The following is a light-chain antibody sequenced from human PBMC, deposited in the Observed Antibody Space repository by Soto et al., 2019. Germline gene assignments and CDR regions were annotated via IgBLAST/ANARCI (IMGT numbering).Light chain of an antibody. V-gene: IGKV3-11*01. Sequence: EIVLTQSPATLSLSPGERATLSCRASQSVGSYLAWYQHKPGRAPGLLINDASNRATGIPARFSGSGSGTNFTLTISSLEPEDFAVYYCQQRSKSITFGQGTRLEIK. CDR1: QSVGSY. CDR2: DAS. CDR3: QQRSKSIT. J-gene: IGKJ5*01.